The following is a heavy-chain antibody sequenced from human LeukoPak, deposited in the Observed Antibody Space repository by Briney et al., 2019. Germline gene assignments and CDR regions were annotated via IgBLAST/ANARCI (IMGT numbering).Heavy chain of an antibody. D-gene: IGHD2-15*01. CDR2: ISSSSSYI. CDR1: GFTFSSYS. V-gene: IGHV3-21*04. J-gene: IGHJ4*02. Sequence: GGSLRLSCAASGFTFSSYSMNWVRQAPGKGLEWVSSISSSSSYIYYADSVKGRFTISRDNSKNTLYLQMNSLRAEDTAVYYCAKAGAVVVVAAKYFDYWGQGTLVTVSS. CDR3: AKAGAVVVVAAKYFDY.